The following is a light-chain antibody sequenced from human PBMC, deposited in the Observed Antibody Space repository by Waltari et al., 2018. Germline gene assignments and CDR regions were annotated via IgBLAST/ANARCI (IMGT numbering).Light chain of an antibody. CDR2: DAS. Sequence: IVLTQSPATLYLSPGERVTLSCKASQSVSTYLAWYQQKPGQAPRLLIYDASNRAAGIPPRFSGSGSGTDFTLTISSLEPEDFAVYYCQQRSNWPPITFGQGTRLEIK. V-gene: IGKV3-11*01. CDR1: QSVSTY. J-gene: IGKJ5*01. CDR3: QQRSNWPPIT.